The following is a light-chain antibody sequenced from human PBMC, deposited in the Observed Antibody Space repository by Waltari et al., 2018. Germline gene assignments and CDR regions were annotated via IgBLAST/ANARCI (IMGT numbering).Light chain of an antibody. CDR1: QSINSY. J-gene: IGKJ5*01. CDR2: GAS. V-gene: IGKV1-39*01. Sequence: DIQVTQSPSSLSASVGDRVTIPCRASQSINSYLNWYQQKPGKAPKLLIYGASSLQSGVPSRFSGSGSGIDFTLTISSLHPEDFATYYCQQNYSPPSITFGQGTRLENK. CDR3: QQNYSPPSIT.